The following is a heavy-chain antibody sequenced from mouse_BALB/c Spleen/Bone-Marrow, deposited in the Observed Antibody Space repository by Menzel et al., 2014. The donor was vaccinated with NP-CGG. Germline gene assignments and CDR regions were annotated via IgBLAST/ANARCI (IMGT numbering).Heavy chain of an antibody. CDR3: ARHGGYDAGGWFAY. Sequence: DVLLVESGGGLVKPGGSLILSCAASGFTFSSYAMSWVRQTPEKRLEWVATISSGGNYTYYPDSVKGRFSISRDNAKNTLYLQMSILRSEDTAVYYCARHGGYDAGGWFAYWGQGTLVTVSA. CDR2: ISSGGNYT. CDR1: GFTFSSYA. D-gene: IGHD2-2*01. V-gene: IGHV5-9-3*01. J-gene: IGHJ3*01.